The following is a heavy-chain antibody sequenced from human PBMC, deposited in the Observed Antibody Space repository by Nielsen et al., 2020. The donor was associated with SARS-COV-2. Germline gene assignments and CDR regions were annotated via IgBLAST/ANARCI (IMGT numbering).Heavy chain of an antibody. V-gene: IGHV1-69*13. CDR1: GGTFSSYA. D-gene: IGHD3-22*01. Sequence: SVKVSCKASGGTFSSYATSWVRQAPGQGLEWMGGIIPIFGTANYAQKFQGRVTITADESTSTAYMELSSLRSEDTAVYYCAPYYYDSSLSGGMDVWGQGTTVTVSS. CDR3: APYYYDSSLSGGMDV. J-gene: IGHJ6*02. CDR2: IIPIFGTA.